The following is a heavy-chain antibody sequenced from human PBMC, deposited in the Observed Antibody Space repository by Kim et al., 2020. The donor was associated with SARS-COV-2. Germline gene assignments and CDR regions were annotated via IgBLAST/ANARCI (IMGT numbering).Heavy chain of an antibody. D-gene: IGHD1-1*01. CDR2: ISVNGGAT. V-gene: IGHV3-23*01. Sequence: GGSLRLSCATSGFTFSANVMSWVRQAPGKGLEWVSIISVNGGATYYADSVKGRFTISRDNSKNTLYLQMNSLRAEDTAMYYCAKGIGAGLDRRSFEDWGQGTLVTVSS. CDR3: AKGIGAGLDRRSFED. J-gene: IGHJ4*02. CDR1: GFTFSANV.